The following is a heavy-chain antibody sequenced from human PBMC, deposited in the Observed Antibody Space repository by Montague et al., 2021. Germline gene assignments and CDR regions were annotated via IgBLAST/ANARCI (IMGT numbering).Heavy chain of an antibody. V-gene: IGHV3-23*01. CDR3: AKDPNILTTVTTGWDC. CDR2: IKTGGST. CDR1: GFTFSNYA. Sequence: SLRLSCATSGFTFSNYAMTWVRQAPGKGLEWVSSIKTGGSTYHAXSVKGRSTISRDNFQNILYLQMNSLRAEDTALYYCAKDPNILTTVTTGWDCWGQGTLVTVSP. J-gene: IGHJ4*02. D-gene: IGHD4-17*01.